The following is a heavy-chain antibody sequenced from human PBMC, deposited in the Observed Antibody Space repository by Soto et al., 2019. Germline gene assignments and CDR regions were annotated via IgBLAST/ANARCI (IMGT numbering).Heavy chain of an antibody. Sequence: PSETLSLTCIVSGGSISSSSYYWGWIRQPPGKGLEWIGSIYYSGSTYYNPSLKSRVTISVDTSKNPFSLKLSYVPAADTAVYYCACVYSYGPRIDYWGQGTLVTVSS. J-gene: IGHJ4*02. CDR3: ACVYSYGPRIDY. CDR1: GGSISSSSYY. D-gene: IGHD5-18*01. CDR2: IYYSGST. V-gene: IGHV4-39*01.